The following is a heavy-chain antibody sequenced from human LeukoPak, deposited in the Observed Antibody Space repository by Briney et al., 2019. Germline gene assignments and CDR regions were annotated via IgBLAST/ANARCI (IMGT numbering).Heavy chain of an antibody. CDR1: GGSFSGYY. Sequence: PSETLSLTCAVYGGSFSGYYWSWIRQPPGKGLEWIGEINHSGSTNYNPSLKSRVTMSVDTSKNQFSLKLSSVTAADTAVYYCAREDYSSSWYSDYWGQGTLVTVSS. V-gene: IGHV4-34*01. J-gene: IGHJ4*02. D-gene: IGHD6-13*01. CDR3: AREDYSSSWYSDY. CDR2: INHSGST.